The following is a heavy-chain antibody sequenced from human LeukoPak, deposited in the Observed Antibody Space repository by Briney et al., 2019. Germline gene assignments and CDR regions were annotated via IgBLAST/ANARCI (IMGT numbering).Heavy chain of an antibody. V-gene: IGHV3-48*03. CDR3: GSYPASDGFDI. J-gene: IGHJ3*02. Sequence: GGSLRLSCAASGFTFSSYEMNWVRQAPGKGLEGVSYISSSGNTIYYVDSVKGRFTISRDNAKNSLYLQMNSLRAEDTAVYYCGSYPASDGFDIWGQGTMVTVSS. CDR2: ISSSGNTI. CDR1: GFTFSSYE.